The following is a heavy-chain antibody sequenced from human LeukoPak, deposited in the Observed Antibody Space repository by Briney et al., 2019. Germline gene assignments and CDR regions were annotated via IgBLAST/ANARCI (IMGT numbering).Heavy chain of an antibody. CDR3: ARDLGNAFDI. Sequence: SETLSLTXTVSGGSISSYYWSWIRQPPGKGLEWIGYIYYSGSTNYNPSLKSRVTISVDTSKNQFSLKLSSVTAADTAAYYCARDLGNAFDIWGQGTMVTVSS. J-gene: IGHJ3*02. CDR1: GGSISSYY. V-gene: IGHV4-59*01. CDR2: IYYSGST. D-gene: IGHD3-16*01.